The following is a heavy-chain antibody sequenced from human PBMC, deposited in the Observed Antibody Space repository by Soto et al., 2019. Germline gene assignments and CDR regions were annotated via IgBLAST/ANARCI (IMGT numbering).Heavy chain of an antibody. Sequence: QVQLVESGGGVVQPGRSPRLSCAASGFTFSSYGMHWVRQAPGKGLEWVAVISYDGSNKYYADSVKGRFTISRDNSKNTLYLQMNSLRAEDTAVYYCAKDQLGMDVWGQGTTVTVSS. CDR2: ISYDGSNK. D-gene: IGHD2-2*01. CDR3: AKDQLGMDV. J-gene: IGHJ6*02. CDR1: GFTFSSYG. V-gene: IGHV3-30*18.